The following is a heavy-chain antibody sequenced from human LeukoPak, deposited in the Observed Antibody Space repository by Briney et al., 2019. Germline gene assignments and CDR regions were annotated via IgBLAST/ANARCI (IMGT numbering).Heavy chain of an antibody. CDR3: ARELPLTIFGVANGMDV. J-gene: IGHJ6*02. D-gene: IGHD3-3*01. Sequence: PGGSLRLSCAASGFTLSSYAMSWVRQAPGKGLEWVSLISGSAGSTYYADSVKGRFTISRDITKNTLYLQMNSMRAEDTAVYYCARELPLTIFGVANGMDVWGQGTTVIVSS. CDR2: ISGSAGST. CDR1: GFTLSSYA. V-gene: IGHV3-23*01.